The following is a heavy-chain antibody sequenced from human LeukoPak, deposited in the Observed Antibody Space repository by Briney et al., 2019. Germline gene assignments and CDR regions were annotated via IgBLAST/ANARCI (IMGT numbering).Heavy chain of an antibody. CDR3: ARHPRVEMATIRD. V-gene: IGHV4-39*01. D-gene: IGHD5-24*01. CDR1: GGSISSSSYY. J-gene: IGHJ4*02. Sequence: PSETLSLTCTVSGGSISSSSYYWGWIRQPPGKGLEWIGSIYYSGSTYYNPSLKSRVTISVDTSKNQFSLKLSSVTAADTAVYYCARHPRVEMATIRDWGQGTLVTVSS. CDR2: IYYSGST.